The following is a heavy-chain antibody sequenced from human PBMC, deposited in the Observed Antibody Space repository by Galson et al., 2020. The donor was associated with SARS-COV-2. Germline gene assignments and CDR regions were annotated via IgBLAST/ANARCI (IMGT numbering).Heavy chain of an antibody. V-gene: IGHV1-2*02. J-gene: IGHJ4*02. CDR2: SGGT. CDR1: GYTLTELS. CDR3: ARSFGGSGWFYFDF. Sequence: ASVKVSCKVSGYTLTELSIHWVRQAPGRGLEWMGWSGGTNYAQTFQGRVTMTGDTAISTGYMELSSLRSDDTAVYYCARSFGGSGWFYFDFWGQGTPVTVSS. D-gene: IGHD6-19*01.